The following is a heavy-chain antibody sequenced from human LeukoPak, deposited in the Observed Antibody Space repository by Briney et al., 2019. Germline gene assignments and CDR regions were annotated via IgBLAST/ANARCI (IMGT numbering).Heavy chain of an antibody. J-gene: IGHJ4*02. V-gene: IGHV1-18*01. CDR2: ISAYNGNT. CDR1: GYTFTSYG. Sequence: GASVKVSCKASGYTFTSYGISWVRQAPGQGLEWMGWISAYNGNTNYAQKLQGRVTMTTDTSTSTAYMELSRLRSDDTAVYYCAREDSGWYVDYWGQGTLVTVSS. D-gene: IGHD6-19*01. CDR3: AREDSGWYVDY.